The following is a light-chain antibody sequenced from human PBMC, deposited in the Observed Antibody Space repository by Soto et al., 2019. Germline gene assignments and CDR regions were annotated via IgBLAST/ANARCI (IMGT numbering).Light chain of an antibody. J-gene: IGLJ2*01. CDR2: EVS. V-gene: IGLV2-14*01. Sequence: QSALTQPASVSGSPGQSITISCTGTRSDIGGYKYVSWYQHHPGKAPKLMIYEVSNRPSGVSNRFSGSKSGNTASLTISGLQAEDEADYYCSSYTSRSTLVVFGGGTKLTVL. CDR3: SSYTSRSTLVV. CDR1: RSDIGGYKY.